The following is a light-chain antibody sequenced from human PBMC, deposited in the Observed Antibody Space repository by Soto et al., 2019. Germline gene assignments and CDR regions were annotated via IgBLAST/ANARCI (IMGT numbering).Light chain of an antibody. J-gene: IGKJ2*01. CDR3: MQGTHWSPYT. CDR2: KVS. V-gene: IGKV2-30*01. CDR1: QSLAYSDGNTY. Sequence: DVVMTQSPPSLPVTLGQPASISCRSSQSLAYSDGNTYLNWFQQRPGQSPRRLIYKVSNRDSGVLDRFSGSGSGTDFTLKISRVVSEDVGVYYCMQGTHWSPYTFGQGTKLEIK.